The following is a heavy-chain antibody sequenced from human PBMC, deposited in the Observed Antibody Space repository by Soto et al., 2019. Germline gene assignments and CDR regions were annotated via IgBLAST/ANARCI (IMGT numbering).Heavy chain of an antibody. D-gene: IGHD6-13*01. CDR1: GGSISCNY. CDR2: VYNSGST. V-gene: IGHV4-59*01. J-gene: IGHJ4*02. CDR3: ARYRREAVAGYTLDN. Sequence: XGTLSLTCTVSGGSISCNYWTWIRQPPGKGLEWIGYVYNSGSTNYNPSLKSRVTISEDTSKSQFSLKVNSMTAADTAVYYCARYRREAVAGYTLDNWGQGILVTVSS.